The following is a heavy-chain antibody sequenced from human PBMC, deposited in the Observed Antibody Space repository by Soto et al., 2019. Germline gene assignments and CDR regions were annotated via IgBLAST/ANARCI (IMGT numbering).Heavy chain of an antibody. Sequence: PGGSLRLSCAASGFTFSSYWMNWVRQAPGKGVEWVANIKQDGSEKNFVDSVKGRFTISRDNAKKSLYLQMNSLRPEDTAVYYCARGHKGGYYYYGMDVWGQGTTVTVSS. CDR2: IKQDGSEK. CDR3: ARGHKGGYYYYGMDV. CDR1: GFTFSSYW. J-gene: IGHJ6*02. V-gene: IGHV3-7*03.